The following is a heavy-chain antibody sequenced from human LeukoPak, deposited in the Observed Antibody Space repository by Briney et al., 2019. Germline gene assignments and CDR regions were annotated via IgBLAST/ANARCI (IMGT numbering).Heavy chain of an antibody. V-gene: IGHV4-39*01. CDR2: IYYSGTT. D-gene: IGHD4-17*01. J-gene: IGHJ4*02. CDR3: ASSLRSDDY. Sequence: SETLSLTCTVSGGSTSSSTYYWGWIRQPPGKGLEWIGSIYYSGTTYYNPSLKSRVTISVDTSKNQFSLKLSSVTAAGTAIYYCASSLRSDDYWGQGTLVTVSS. CDR1: GGSTSSSTYY.